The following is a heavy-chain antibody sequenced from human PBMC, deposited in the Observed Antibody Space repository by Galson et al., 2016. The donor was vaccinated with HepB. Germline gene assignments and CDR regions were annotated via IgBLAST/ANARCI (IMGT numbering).Heavy chain of an antibody. CDR2: VYPGDSDT. Sequence: QSGAEVKKPGESLKISCQGSGHRFTYYWIGWVRQMPGKGLEWMGIVYPGDSDTRYSPSFQGQVTISADRSISGDKAFNTAYLQWSSLKSSDTAMYYCARRPTFQAFYDSDDWYFDLWGRGTLVTVSS. CDR3: ARRPTFQAFYDSDDWYFDL. D-gene: IGHD3-22*01. V-gene: IGHV5-51*01. CDR1: GHRFTYYW. J-gene: IGHJ2*01.